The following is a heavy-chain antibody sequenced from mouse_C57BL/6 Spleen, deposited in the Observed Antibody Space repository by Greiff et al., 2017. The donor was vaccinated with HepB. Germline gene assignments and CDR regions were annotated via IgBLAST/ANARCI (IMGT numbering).Heavy chain of an antibody. V-gene: IGHV1-80*01. CDR2: IYPGDGDT. D-gene: IGHD2-4*01. Sequence: VQLQQSGAELVKPGASVKISCKASGYAFSSYWMNWVKQRPGKGLEWIGQIYPGDGDTNYNGTFKGKATLTADKSSSTAYMQLSSLTSEDSAVYFCARSDDYDVGVDYWGQGTTLTVSS. J-gene: IGHJ2*01. CDR3: ARSDDYDVGVDY. CDR1: GYAFSSYW.